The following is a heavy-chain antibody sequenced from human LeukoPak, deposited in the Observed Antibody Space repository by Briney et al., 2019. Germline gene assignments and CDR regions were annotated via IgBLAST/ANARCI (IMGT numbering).Heavy chain of an antibody. CDR3: ARDLGNTGPAAAAQKGVFDY. CDR2: ISYDGSNK. J-gene: IGHJ4*02. V-gene: IGHV3-30-3*01. D-gene: IGHD6-13*01. Sequence: GGSLRLSCAASGFTFSSYAMHWVRQTPGKGLEWVAVISYDGSNKYYADSVKGRFTISRDNSKNTLYLQMNSLRAEDTAVYYCARDLGNTGPAAAAQKGVFDYWGQGTLVTVSS. CDR1: GFTFSSYA.